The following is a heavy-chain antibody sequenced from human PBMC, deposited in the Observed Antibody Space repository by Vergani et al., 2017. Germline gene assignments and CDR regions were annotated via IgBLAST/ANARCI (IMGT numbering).Heavy chain of an antibody. CDR2: IIPIFGTA. CDR1: GGTFSSYA. CDR3: AGANPALGYCSGGSGYPSFDY. D-gene: IGHD2-15*01. Sequence: QVQLVQSGAEVKKPGSSVKVSCKASGGTFSSYAISWVRQAPGQGLEWMGGIIPIFGTANYAQKFQGRVTITADESTSTAYMELSSLRSEDTAVYYCAGANPALGYCSGGSGYPSFDYWGQGTLVTVSS. V-gene: IGHV1-69*01. J-gene: IGHJ4*02.